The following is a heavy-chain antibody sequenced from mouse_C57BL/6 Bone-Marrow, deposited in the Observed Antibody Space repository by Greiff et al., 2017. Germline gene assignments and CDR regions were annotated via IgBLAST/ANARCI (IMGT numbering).Heavy chain of an antibody. CDR1: GYTFISYW. CDR2: IHPNSGST. CDR3: ARAPSNWVGAY. V-gene: IGHV1-64*01. Sequence: QVHVKQPGAELVKPGASVKLSCKASGYTFISYWMHWVKQRPGQGLEWIGMIHPNSGSTNYNEKFKSKATLTVDKSSSTAYMQLSSLTSEDSAVYYCARAPSNWVGAYWGQGTLVTVSA. J-gene: IGHJ3*01. D-gene: IGHD4-1*01.